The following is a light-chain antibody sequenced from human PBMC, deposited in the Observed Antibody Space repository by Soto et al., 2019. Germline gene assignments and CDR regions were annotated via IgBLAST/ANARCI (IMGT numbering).Light chain of an antibody. J-gene: IGKJ1*01. CDR3: QQYNSYPWT. V-gene: IGKV1-5*01. Sequence: IQMTESPSSLSASVGGRVTITGRASQSISRWLAWYKQKPGKAPKILIYDASSLESGVPSRFRGSGSGTEFTLTISSLQPDDFETYYCQQYNSYPWTFGQGTKVDIK. CDR1: QSISRW. CDR2: DAS.